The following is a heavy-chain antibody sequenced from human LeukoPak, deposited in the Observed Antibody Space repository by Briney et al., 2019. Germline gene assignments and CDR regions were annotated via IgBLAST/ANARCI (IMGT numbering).Heavy chain of an antibody. CDR2: IYYSGST. V-gene: IGHV4-59*01. Sequence: SETLSLTCTVSGGSISSYYWSWIRQPPGKGLEWIGYIYYSGSTNYNPSLKSRVTISVDTSKNQFSLKLSSVTAADTAVYYCARGYFDWLFDYWGQGTLVTVSS. CDR3: ARGYFDWLFDY. J-gene: IGHJ4*02. CDR1: GGSISSYY. D-gene: IGHD3-9*01.